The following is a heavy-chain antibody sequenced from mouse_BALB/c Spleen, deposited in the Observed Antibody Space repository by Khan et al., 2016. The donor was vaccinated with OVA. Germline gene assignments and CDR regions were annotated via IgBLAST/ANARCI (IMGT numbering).Heavy chain of an antibody. CDR2: INPNTDNT. Sequence: EVQLVESGPDLVKTGASVKISCKASGYSFTAYYMNWVKLSHGKSLECIGRINPNTDNTNYNQKFKGKAILTVDTSSSTAYMQLRSLTSEDSAVDVCARGYGFFAYGGQGTLVNGSA. D-gene: IGHD1-2*01. CDR1: GYSFTAYY. J-gene: IGHJ3*01. CDR3: ARGYGFFAY. V-gene: IGHV1-26*01.